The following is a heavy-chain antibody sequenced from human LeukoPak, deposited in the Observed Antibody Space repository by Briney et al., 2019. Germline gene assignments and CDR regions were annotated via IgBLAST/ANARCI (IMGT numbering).Heavy chain of an antibody. Sequence: ASVKVSCKASAYSSTGDYMHWVRQAPGQGLEWMGWINPSRGGTNSAQKFQGRVTLTRDTYISTAYMELSSLYSDDTAVYYCARVYYDVITQLDYWGQGTLVTVSS. V-gene: IGHV1-2*02. J-gene: IGHJ4*02. CDR2: INPSRGGT. CDR3: ARVYYDVITQLDY. CDR1: AYSSTGDY. D-gene: IGHD3-16*01.